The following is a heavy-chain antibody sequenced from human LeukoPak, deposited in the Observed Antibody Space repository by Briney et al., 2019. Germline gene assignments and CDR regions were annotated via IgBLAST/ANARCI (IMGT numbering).Heavy chain of an antibody. CDR2: IKQDGSEK. V-gene: IGHV3-7*03. D-gene: IGHD2-21*01. CDR1: GFIFSRHW. J-gene: IGHJ4*02. CDR3: ASELLFPFDY. Sequence: GGYLRLSCAASGFIFSRHWMSWVRQAPGKGLEWVANIKQDGSEKYYVDSVKGRFTISRDNAKNSLYPQMNSLRAEDTAVYYCASELLFPFDYWGQGTLVTVSS.